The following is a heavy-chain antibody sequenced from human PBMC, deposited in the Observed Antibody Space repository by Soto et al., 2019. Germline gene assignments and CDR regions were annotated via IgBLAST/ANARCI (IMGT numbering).Heavy chain of an antibody. CDR2: IRATPAGVTA. J-gene: IGHJ4*02. V-gene: IGHV3-49*04. CDR3: TRIGPEAAMRWYFDY. Sequence: GGSLRLSCKTSGFTFGDYALNWVRQAPGRGLEWVGFIRATPAGVTAEYAASVKDRFTVSRDASSSTAYLQMDSLRTEDTAVYFCTRIGPEAAMRWYFDYWGQGTLVTVSS. CDR1: GFTFGDYA. D-gene: IGHD2-2*01.